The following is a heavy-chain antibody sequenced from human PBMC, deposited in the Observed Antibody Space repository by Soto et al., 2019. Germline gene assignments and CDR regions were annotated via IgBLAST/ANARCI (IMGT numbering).Heavy chain of an antibody. V-gene: IGHV1-69*13. CDR2: SIPIFGTA. J-gene: IGHJ6*02. Sequence: SVKVSCKASGGTFNNYPITWVRQAPGEGLEWMGGSIPIFGTANYAQKFQGRVTISVDESTSTAYMELSSLRSEDTAVYYCARGRGYSGDDHYYYFDMDVWGQGTTVTVS. CDR3: ARGRGYSGDDHYYYFDMDV. CDR1: GGTFNNYP. D-gene: IGHD5-12*01.